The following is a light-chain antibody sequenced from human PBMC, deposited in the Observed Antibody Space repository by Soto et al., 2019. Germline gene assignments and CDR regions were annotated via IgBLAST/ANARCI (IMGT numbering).Light chain of an antibody. J-gene: IGKJ4*01. CDR2: STP. CDR1: QSISSSY. V-gene: IGKV3-20*01. Sequence: EIVLTQSPGTLSLSPGERATLSCRASQSISSSYLAWYQQKLGQAPRLLIHSTPSRATGIPDRFSGSGSGTDFTLTISRLEPEDFAVYYCQQYNDPPLTFGGGTKVDIK. CDR3: QQYNDPPLT.